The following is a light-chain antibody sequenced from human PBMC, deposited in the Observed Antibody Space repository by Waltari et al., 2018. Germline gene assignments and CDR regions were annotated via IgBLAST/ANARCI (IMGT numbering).Light chain of an antibody. CDR1: LSLVSSDGNTY. CDR2: KVS. J-gene: IGKJ1*01. CDR3: MQGTHWPWT. V-gene: IGKV2-30*01. Sequence: DVVMTQSPLSLHVTLGQPASISCWSSLSLVSSDGNTYFNWFHQRPGQSPRRLLYKVSNRDSGVPDRFSGSESGTDFPLRISRVEAEDVGVYYCMQGTHWPWTFGPGTKVEIK.